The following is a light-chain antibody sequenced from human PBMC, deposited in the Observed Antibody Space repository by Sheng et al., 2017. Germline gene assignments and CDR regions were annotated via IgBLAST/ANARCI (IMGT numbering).Light chain of an antibody. V-gene: IGKV1-5*03. CDR2: KAS. CDR3: QQHNSFPFS. CDR1: QGISRW. J-gene: IGKJ2*03. Sequence: DIQMTQSPSTLSASIGDRVTITCRASQGISRWLAWYQHKPGKAPNLLIYKASSLESGVPSRFSGSRSGTEFTLTISSLQPDDFATYYCQQHNSFPFSFGQGTKLEIK.